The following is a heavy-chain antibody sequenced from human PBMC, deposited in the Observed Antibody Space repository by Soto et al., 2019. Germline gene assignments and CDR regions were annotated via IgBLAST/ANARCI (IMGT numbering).Heavy chain of an antibody. CDR3: ARRIAAAATDY. V-gene: IGHV4-39*01. CDR2: IYYSGST. Sequence: QLQLQESGPGLVKPSETLSLTCTVSGGSISSSSYYWGWIRQPPGKGLEWIGSIYYSGSTYYNPSLKSRVTISVDTSKNQFSPKLSSVTAADTAVYYCARRIAAAATDYWGQGTLVTVSS. D-gene: IGHD6-13*01. CDR1: GGSISSSSYY. J-gene: IGHJ4*02.